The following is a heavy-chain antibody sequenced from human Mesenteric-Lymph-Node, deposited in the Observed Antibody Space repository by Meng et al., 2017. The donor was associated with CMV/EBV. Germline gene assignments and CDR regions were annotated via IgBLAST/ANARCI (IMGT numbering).Heavy chain of an antibody. CDR1: EFTFSSYA. D-gene: IGHD2-2*01. CDR3: AKATSTGYYYYGMDV. V-gene: IGHV3-23*01. J-gene: IGHJ6*02. Sequence: GESLKISCAASEFTFSSYAMSWVRQAPGKGLEWVSAISYSGGSTYYADSVKGRFTISRDNSKNTLYLRMDSLRVEDAAVYYCAKATSTGYYYYGMDVWGQGTAVTVSS. CDR2: ISYSGGST.